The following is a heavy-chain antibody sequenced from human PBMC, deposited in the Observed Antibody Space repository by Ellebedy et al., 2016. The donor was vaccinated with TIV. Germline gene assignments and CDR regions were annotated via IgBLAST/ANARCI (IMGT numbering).Heavy chain of an antibody. CDR1: SGSITGHH. Sequence: SETLSLTCTVSSGSITGHHWSWVRRPPGKGLEWIGYIHYSGRTNYNPSLESRITISVDTSKNQFSLDLSSVTAADTAIYFCARGPFGIVNYFDYWGQGSLVTVSS. CDR2: IHYSGRT. J-gene: IGHJ4*02. CDR3: ARGPFGIVNYFDY. V-gene: IGHV4-59*11. D-gene: IGHD2/OR15-2a*01.